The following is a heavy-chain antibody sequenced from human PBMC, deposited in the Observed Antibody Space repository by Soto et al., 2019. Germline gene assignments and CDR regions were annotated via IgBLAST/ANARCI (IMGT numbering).Heavy chain of an antibody. Sequence: QVQLVESGGGVVQPGRSLRLSCAASGFIFNEYGMHWVRQAPGTGLEWVAVIGYDGSNKSYADSVKGRFTFSRDNSKNTMSLQMNSLRVEDTAVYYCARWGCSGSNCNLNQRSFDLWGQGTLVTVSS. J-gene: IGHJ4*02. CDR3: ARWGCSGSNCNLNQRSFDL. CDR2: IGYDGSNK. D-gene: IGHD2-15*01. V-gene: IGHV3-33*03. CDR1: GFIFNEYG.